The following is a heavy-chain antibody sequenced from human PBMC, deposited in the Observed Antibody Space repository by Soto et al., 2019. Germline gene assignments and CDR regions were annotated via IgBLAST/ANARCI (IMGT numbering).Heavy chain of an antibody. CDR1: DFAFSNAW. CDR3: TTDSYSPIVEVRFDY. Sequence: EVQLVESGGGLVKPGGSLTLSCAASDFAFSNAWINWVRQAPGKGLEWVGGIKSRALGGTTDFAAPVRGRFAITRDDSRNMVYMQMNNLNTEDTAVYYCTTDSYSPIVEVRFDYWGHGTLVTVSS. V-gene: IGHV3-15*07. J-gene: IGHJ4*01. CDR2: IKSRALGGTT. D-gene: IGHD1-26*01.